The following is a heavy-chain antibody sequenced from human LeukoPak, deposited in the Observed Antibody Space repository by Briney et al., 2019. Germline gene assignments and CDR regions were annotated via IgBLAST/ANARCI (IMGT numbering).Heavy chain of an antibody. CDR1: GFPFSSYN. D-gene: IGHD3-10*01. Sequence: GGSLRLSCAASGFPFSSYNMNWVRQAPGKGLEGVAYISGSGRTIDYADSVRVRFTISRDNAKDALYLQMNSLRDEYTAVYYCARDRAWASDIWGQGTMVTVSS. CDR3: ARDRAWASDI. V-gene: IGHV3-48*02. J-gene: IGHJ3*02. CDR2: ISGSGRTI.